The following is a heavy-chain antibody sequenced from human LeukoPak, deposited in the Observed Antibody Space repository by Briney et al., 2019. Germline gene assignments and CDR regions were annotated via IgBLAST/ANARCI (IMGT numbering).Heavy chain of an antibody. V-gene: IGHV3-21*01. CDR2: ISSSSSYI. CDR3: ARDLYYYVSSGYSGGPDDAFDI. D-gene: IGHD3-22*01. Sequence: PGGSLRLSCAASGFTFSSYSMNWVRQAPGKGLEWVSSISSSSSYIYYADSVKGRFTISRDNAKNSLYLQMNSLRAEDTAVYYCARDLYYYVSSGYSGGPDDAFDIWGQGTMVTVSS. J-gene: IGHJ3*02. CDR1: GFTFSSYS.